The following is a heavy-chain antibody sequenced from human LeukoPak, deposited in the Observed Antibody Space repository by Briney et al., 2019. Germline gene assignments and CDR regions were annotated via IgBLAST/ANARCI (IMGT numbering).Heavy chain of an antibody. Sequence: PWASVKVSCKASGGTFSSYAISWVRQAPGQGLEWMGGIIHIFGTANYAQKFQGRVTITTDESTSTAYMELSSLRSEDTAVYYCARVRPSGSTHYYYYYRDVWGKGTTVTVSS. J-gene: IGHJ6*03. CDR3: ARVRPSGSTHYYYYYRDV. D-gene: IGHD3-10*01. CDR2: IIHIFGTA. CDR1: GGTFSSYA. V-gene: IGHV1-69*05.